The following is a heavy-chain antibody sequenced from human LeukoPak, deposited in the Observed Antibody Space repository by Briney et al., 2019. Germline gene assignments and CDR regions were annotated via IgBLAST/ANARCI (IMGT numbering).Heavy chain of an antibody. D-gene: IGHD5-12*01. Sequence: SETLSLTCAVYGGSFSGYYWSWIRQPPGKGLEWIGEINHSGSTNYNPSLKSRVTISVDTSKNQFSLKLSSVTAADTAVYYCARGIGGYNYFDYWGQGTLVTVSS. J-gene: IGHJ4*02. CDR2: INHSGST. V-gene: IGHV4-34*01. CDR1: GGSFSGYY. CDR3: ARGIGGYNYFDY.